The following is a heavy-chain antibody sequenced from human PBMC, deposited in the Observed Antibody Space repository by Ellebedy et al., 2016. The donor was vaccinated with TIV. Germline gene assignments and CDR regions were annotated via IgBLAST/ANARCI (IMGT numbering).Heavy chain of an antibody. J-gene: IGHJ4*02. Sequence: GESLKISXVDSGSTLRTYWMSWVRQAPGKGLECVAKINGDGSVINYVDSVKGRFTISRDNAKNSLYLQMNSLRADDTAVYYCAGGNQRIDFWGQGTLVTVYS. CDR1: GSTLRTYW. V-gene: IGHV3-7*04. CDR3: AGGNQRIDF. D-gene: IGHD2/OR15-2a*01. CDR2: INGDGSVI.